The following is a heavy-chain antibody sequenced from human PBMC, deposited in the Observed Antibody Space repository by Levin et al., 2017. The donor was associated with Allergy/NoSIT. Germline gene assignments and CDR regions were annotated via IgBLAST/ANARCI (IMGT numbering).Heavy chain of an antibody. D-gene: IGHD1-26*01. Sequence: GGSLRLSCAASGFTFSSFGMHWVRQAPGKGLEWISLISYDANNKYYADSVKGRFTISRDNSKVTLYLQMNSLRAEETAVYYCGRGSGEVDYWGQGTLITVSS. CDR2: ISYDANNK. CDR1: GFTFSSFG. V-gene: IGHV3-30*19. CDR3: GRGSGEVDY. J-gene: IGHJ4*02.